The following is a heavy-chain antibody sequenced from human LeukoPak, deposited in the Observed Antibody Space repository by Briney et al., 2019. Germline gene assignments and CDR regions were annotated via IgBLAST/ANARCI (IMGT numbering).Heavy chain of an antibody. CDR2: INPNSGGT. J-gene: IGHJ4*02. CDR1: GYTFTGYY. Sequence: GASVKVSCKASGYTFTGYYMHWVRQAPGQGLEWMGWINPNSGGTNYAQKFQGRVTMTRDTSISTAYMELSRLRSDDTAVYYCARHLGGSYYQYYFDYRGQGTLVTVSS. CDR3: ARHLGGSYYQYYFDY. D-gene: IGHD1-26*01. V-gene: IGHV1-2*02.